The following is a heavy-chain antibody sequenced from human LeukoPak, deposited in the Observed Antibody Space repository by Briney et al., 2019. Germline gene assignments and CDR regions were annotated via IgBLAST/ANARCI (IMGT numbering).Heavy chain of an antibody. D-gene: IGHD5-18*01. CDR2: ISGSGGST. CDR1: GGSFSGYY. Sequence: PSETLSLTCAVYGGSFSGYYWSWVRQAPGKGLEWVSAISGSGGSTYYADSVKGRFTISRDNSKNTLYLQMNSLRAEDTAVYYCAKEARVQLWQRYYFDYWGQGTLVTVSS. V-gene: IGHV3-23*01. J-gene: IGHJ4*02. CDR3: AKEARVQLWQRYYFDY.